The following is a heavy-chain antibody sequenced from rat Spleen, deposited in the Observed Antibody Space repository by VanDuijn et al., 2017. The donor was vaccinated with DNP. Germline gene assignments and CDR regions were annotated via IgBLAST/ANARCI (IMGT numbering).Heavy chain of an antibody. V-gene: IGHV5S23*01. CDR3: ARPIYNNHGGFAY. Sequence: EVQLVESGGGLVQPGRSLKLSCAASGFTFSDYYMAWVRQTPTKGLEWVASISYDGGNTYYQDSVKGRFTISRDNARSSLYLQMDSLRSEDTATYYCARPIYNNHGGFAYWGQGTLVTVSS. CDR2: ISYDGGNT. J-gene: IGHJ3*01. D-gene: IGHD1-10*01. CDR1: GFTFSDYY.